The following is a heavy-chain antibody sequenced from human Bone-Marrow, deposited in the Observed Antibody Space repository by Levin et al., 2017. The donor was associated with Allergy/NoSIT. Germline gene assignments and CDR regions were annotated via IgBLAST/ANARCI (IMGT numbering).Heavy chain of an antibody. Sequence: GESLKISCAASGFTFSDYAMHWVRQAPGKGLQWVAVISHDGTNKYYADAVTGRFTISRDSSKSTVYLQMNSLRHEDTSVYYCARVDCSSTSCHEGGDYYYYHMDVWGKGTTVTVSS. CDR1: GFTFSDYA. V-gene: IGHV3-30-3*01. J-gene: IGHJ6*03. CDR2: ISHDGTNK. CDR3: ARVDCSSTSCHEGGDYYYYHMDV. D-gene: IGHD2-2*01.